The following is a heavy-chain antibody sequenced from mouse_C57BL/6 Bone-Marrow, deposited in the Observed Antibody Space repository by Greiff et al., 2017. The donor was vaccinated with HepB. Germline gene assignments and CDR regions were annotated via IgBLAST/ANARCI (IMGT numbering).Heavy chain of an antibody. J-gene: IGHJ3*01. V-gene: IGHV1-9*01. CDR2: ILPGSGST. CDR3: VLVFDGYYGRAWFAY. D-gene: IGHD2-3*01. Sequence: VKLQQSGAELMKPGASVKLSCKATGYTFTGYWIEWVKQRPGHGLEWIGEILPGSGSTNYNEKFKGKATFTADTSSNTAYMQLSSLTTEDSAIYYCVLVFDGYYGRAWFAYWGQGTLVTVSA. CDR1: GYTFTGYW.